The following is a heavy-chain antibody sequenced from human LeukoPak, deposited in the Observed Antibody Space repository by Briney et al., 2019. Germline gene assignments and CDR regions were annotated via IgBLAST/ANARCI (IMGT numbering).Heavy chain of an antibody. CDR2: ISWNSGSI. D-gene: IGHD6-13*01. V-gene: IGHV3-9*01. Sequence: PGGSLRLSCAASGFTFDDYAMHWVRQAPGKGLEWVSGISWNSGSIGYADSVKGRFTISRDNAKNSLYLQMNSLRAEDTALYYCARSQYSSSWYYFDYWGQGTLVTVSS. CDR3: ARSQYSSSWYYFDY. J-gene: IGHJ4*02. CDR1: GFTFDDYA.